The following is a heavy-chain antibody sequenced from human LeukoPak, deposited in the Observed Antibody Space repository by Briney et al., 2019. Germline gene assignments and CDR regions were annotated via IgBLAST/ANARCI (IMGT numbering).Heavy chain of an antibody. CDR3: ARRSVEMATKGGNWFDP. CDR1: GGSISSYY. Sequence: SETLSLTCTVSGGSISSYYWSWIRQPPGKGLEWMGYIYYSGSTNYNPSLKSRVTISVDTSKNQFSLKLSSVTAADTAVYYCARRSVEMATKGGNWFDPWGQGTLVTVSS. CDR2: IYYSGST. V-gene: IGHV4-59*08. D-gene: IGHD5-24*01. J-gene: IGHJ5*02.